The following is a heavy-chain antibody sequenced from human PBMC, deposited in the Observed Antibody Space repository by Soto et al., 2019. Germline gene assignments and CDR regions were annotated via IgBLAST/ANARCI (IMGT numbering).Heavy chain of an antibody. Sequence: QVQLQQWGAGLLKPSETLSLTCAVYGGSFSGYYWSWVRQPPGKGLEWIGEINHSGSTNYNPSLKSRFTIGVDTSKNQYALKLSSVTAADTAVYYCARTSRFDSWGQGTLVTVSS. J-gene: IGHJ4*02. CDR3: ARTSRFDS. CDR1: GGSFSGYY. D-gene: IGHD6-6*01. V-gene: IGHV4-34*01. CDR2: INHSGST.